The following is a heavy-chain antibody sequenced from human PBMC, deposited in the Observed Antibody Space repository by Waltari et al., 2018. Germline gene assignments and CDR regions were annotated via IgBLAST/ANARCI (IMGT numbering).Heavy chain of an antibody. D-gene: IGHD2-2*01. CDR1: GGSISSCGYY. J-gene: IGHJ3*02. CDR2: IYYSGSS. CDR3: ASGVYCSSTSCYAFDI. Sequence: QVQLQESGPGLVTPSQTLSLTCTVSGGSISSCGYYWSWIRQHPGKGLEWIGYIYYSGSSYYNPSLKSRVTISVDTAKNQFSLKLSSVTAADTAVYYCASGVYCSSTSCYAFDIWGQGTMVTVSS. V-gene: IGHV4-31*03.